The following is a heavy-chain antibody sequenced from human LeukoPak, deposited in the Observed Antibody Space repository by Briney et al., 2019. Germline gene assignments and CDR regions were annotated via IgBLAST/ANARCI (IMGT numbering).Heavy chain of an antibody. CDR3: AKFRCGGGSCYVVYFDY. J-gene: IGHJ4*02. CDR2: ISGSGGST. CDR1: GFTFSSYA. Sequence: GGSLRLSCAASGFTFSSYAMSWVRQAPGKGLEWVSAISGSGGSTYYADSVKGRFTISRDNSKNTPYLQMNSLRAEDTAVYYCAKFRCGGGSCYVVYFDYWGQGTLVTVSS. V-gene: IGHV3-23*01. D-gene: IGHD2-15*01.